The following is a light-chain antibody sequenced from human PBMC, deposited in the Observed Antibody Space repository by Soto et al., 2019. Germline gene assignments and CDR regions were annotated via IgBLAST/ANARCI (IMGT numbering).Light chain of an antibody. CDR3: CSYSGPSTYVV. CDR1: SSDVGTYDL. J-gene: IGLJ2*01. V-gene: IGLV2-23*02. CDR2: AVT. Sequence: QSALTQPASASGSPGQSITISCTGTSSDVGTYDLVSWYQQHPGKAPKLVISAVTKRPSGVSDRFSGSKSGNTASLTISGLQTEDEADYYCCSYSGPSTYVVFGGGTKLTVL.